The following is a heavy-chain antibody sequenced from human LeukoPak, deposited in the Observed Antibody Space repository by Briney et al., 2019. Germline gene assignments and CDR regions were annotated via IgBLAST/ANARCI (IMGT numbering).Heavy chain of an antibody. Sequence: GGSLRLSCAASGFTFSSYAMSWVRQAPGKGLEWVSAISGSGGSTYYADSVKGRFTISRDNSKNTLYLQMNSLRAEDTAVYYCAKCRLVGATTGRLFDYWGQGTLVTVSS. J-gene: IGHJ4*02. CDR3: AKCRLVGATTGRLFDY. V-gene: IGHV3-23*01. CDR1: GFTFSSYA. CDR2: ISGSGGST. D-gene: IGHD1-26*01.